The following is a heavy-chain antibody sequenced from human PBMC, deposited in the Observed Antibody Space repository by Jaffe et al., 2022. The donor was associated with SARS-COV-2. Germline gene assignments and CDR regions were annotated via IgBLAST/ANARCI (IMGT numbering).Heavy chain of an antibody. CDR1: GFTFSSYA. J-gene: IGHJ4*02. CDR2: ISGSGGST. CDR3: AKPGINYDFWSGHPYYFDY. Sequence: EVQLLESGGGLVQPGGSLRLSCAASGFTFSSYAMSWVRQAPGKGLEWVSAISGSGGSTYYADSVKGRFTISRDNSKNTLYLQMNSLRAEDTAVYYCAKPGINYDFWSGHPYYFDYWGQGTLVTVSS. D-gene: IGHD3-3*01. V-gene: IGHV3-23*01.